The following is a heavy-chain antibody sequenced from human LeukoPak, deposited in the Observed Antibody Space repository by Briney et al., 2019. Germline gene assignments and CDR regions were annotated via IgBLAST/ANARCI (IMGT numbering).Heavy chain of an antibody. CDR2: ISSSGSTI. CDR3: ARDPLYGDYAGWFDP. V-gene: IGHV3-11*01. Sequence: GGSLRLSCAASGFTFSDYYMSWIRQAPGKGLEWVSYISSSGSTIYYADSVKGRFTISRDNAKNSLYLQMNSLRAEDTAVYYCARDPLYGDYAGWFDPWGQGTLVTVSS. D-gene: IGHD4-17*01. CDR1: GFTFSDYY. J-gene: IGHJ5*02.